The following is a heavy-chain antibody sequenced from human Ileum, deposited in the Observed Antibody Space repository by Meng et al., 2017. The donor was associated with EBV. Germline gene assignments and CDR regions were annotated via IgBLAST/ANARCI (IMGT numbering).Heavy chain of an antibody. J-gene: IGHJ4*02. V-gene: IGHV4/OR15-8*01. CDR2: IDHTRGP. CDR3: ASNGAFSLDH. CDR1: VDSISNEHG. D-gene: IGHD2-8*01. Sequence: QVRLRAWGEGLVGPSWILYLTLVGSVDSISNEHGWVWVGQAPGKGLEGIGDIDHTRGPNYNPSLKSLVIISVDKSNNLFSLRLSAVTAADTAVYYCASNGAFSLDHWGQGTLVTVSS.